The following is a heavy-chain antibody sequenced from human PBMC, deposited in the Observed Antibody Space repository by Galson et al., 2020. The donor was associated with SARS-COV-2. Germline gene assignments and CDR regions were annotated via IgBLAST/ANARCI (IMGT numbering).Heavy chain of an antibody. CDR3: ARSRIVVVPAAFSYYFDY. Sequence: SVKVSCKASGGTFSSYAISWVRQAPGQGLEWMGGIIPLFGTANYAQKFQGRVTITADESTSTAYMELSSLRSEDTAVYYCARSRIVVVPAAFSYYFDYWGQGTLVTVSS. J-gene: IGHJ4*02. CDR2: IIPLFGTA. CDR1: GGTFSSYA. V-gene: IGHV1-69*13. D-gene: IGHD2-2*01.